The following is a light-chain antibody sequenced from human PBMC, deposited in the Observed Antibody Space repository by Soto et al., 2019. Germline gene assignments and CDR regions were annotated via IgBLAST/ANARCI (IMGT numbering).Light chain of an antibody. J-gene: IGKJ4*01. CDR2: DAS. CDR3: QQSSNWPPT. Sequence: EIVLTQSPATLSLSPGERATLSCRASQSVSSSLAWYQQKPGQAPRLLIYDASNRATGIPARFSGSGSGTDFTLTISSLEPEDFAVYYCQQSSNWPPTFGGGTKVEIK. CDR1: QSVSSS. V-gene: IGKV3-11*01.